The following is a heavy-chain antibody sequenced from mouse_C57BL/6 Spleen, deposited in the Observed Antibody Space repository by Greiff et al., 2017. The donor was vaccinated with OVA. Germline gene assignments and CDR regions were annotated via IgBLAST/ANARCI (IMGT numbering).Heavy chain of an antibody. Sequence: EVQLQLSGPELVKPGASVKISCKASGYTFTDYYMNWVKQSHGKSLEWIGDINPNNGGTSYNQKFKGKATLTVDKSSSTAYMELRSLTSEDSAVYYCARTDAMDYWGQGTSVTVSS. CDR1: GYTFTDYY. CDR3: ARTDAMDY. J-gene: IGHJ4*01. V-gene: IGHV1-26*01. CDR2: INPNNGGT.